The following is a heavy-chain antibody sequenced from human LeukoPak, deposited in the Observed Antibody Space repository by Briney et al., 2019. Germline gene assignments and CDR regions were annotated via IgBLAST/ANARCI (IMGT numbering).Heavy chain of an antibody. CDR1: GGSINSHS. CDR3: VRRDTGWNYFDY. Sequence: SETLSPTCAVSGGSINSHSRGWFRQPPGNGLPWIGDIYYTGKINYNPSLKSRVTITLDTSKDHLSLNLTSVLAADTAIYYCVRRDTGWNYFDYWGQGILVTVSS. V-gene: IGHV4-59*08. D-gene: IGHD6-19*01. J-gene: IGHJ4*02. CDR2: IYYTGKI.